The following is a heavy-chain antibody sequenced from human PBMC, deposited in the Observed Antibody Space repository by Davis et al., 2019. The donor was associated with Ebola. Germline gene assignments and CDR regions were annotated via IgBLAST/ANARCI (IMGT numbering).Heavy chain of an antibody. CDR1: GYSFTDDG. CDR2: MNPNSGNT. D-gene: IGHD1-26*01. J-gene: IGHJ4*02. V-gene: IGHV1-8*01. CDR3: ARRVGARSGFGN. Sequence: ASVKVSCKASGYSFTDDGISWVRQANGQGLEWMGWMNPNSGNTGFAQKFQGRVTMTRNISITTAYLELSSLGSEDTAVYYCARRVGARSGFGNWGQGTLVTVSS.